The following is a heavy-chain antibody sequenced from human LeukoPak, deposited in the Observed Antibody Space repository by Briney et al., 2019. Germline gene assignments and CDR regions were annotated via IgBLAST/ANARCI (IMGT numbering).Heavy chain of an antibody. Sequence: PGGSLRLSCAASGFTFSSYAMSWVRQAPGKGLEWVSAISGSGGSTYYADSVKGRFTISRDNSKNTLYLQMNSLRAEDTAVYYCAKDRCSYRAVGASHFDYWGQGTLVTVSS. CDR2: ISGSGGST. CDR3: AKDRCSYRAVGASHFDY. J-gene: IGHJ4*02. CDR1: GFTFSSYA. D-gene: IGHD1-26*01. V-gene: IGHV3-23*01.